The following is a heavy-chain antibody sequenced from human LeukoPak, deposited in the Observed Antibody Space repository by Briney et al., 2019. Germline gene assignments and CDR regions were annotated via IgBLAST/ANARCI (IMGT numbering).Heavy chain of an antibody. CDR3: ARGSAQMAEDYFDH. CDR2: IKQDGSEI. V-gene: IGHV3-7*03. J-gene: IGHJ4*02. Sequence: GGSLRLSCAASGFTLRSYWMTWVRQAPGKGLEWVANIKQDGSEIHYVDSVKGRFTISRDNAKNSLHLQMNSLRVEDTAVYYCARGSAQMAEDYFDHWGQGILVTVSS. D-gene: IGHD3-10*01. CDR1: GFTLRSYW.